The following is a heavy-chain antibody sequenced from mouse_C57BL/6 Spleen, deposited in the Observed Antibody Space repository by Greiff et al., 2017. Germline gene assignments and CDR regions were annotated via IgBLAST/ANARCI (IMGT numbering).Heavy chain of an antibody. V-gene: IGHV5-16*01. D-gene: IGHD2-2*01. Sequence: EVQLMESEGGLVQPGSSMKLSCTASGFTFSDYYMAWVRQVPEKGLEWVANINYDGSSTYYLDSLKSRFIISRDNAKNILYLQMSSLKSEDTATYYCARGGYDGFAYWGQGTLVTVSA. CDR2: INYDGSST. CDR3: ARGGYDGFAY. CDR1: GFTFSDYY. J-gene: IGHJ3*01.